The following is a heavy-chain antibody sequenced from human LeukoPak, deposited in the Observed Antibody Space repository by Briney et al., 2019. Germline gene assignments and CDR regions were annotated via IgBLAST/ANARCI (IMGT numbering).Heavy chain of an antibody. V-gene: IGHV1-69*06. CDR3: ASPPPRRGYSYGYDAFDI. Sequence: ASVKVFCKASGGTFSSYAISWGRQAPGQGLEWMGGIIPIFGTANYAQKFQGRVTITADKSTSTAYMELSSLRSEDTAVYYCASPPPRRGYSYGYDAFDIWGQGTMVTVSS. J-gene: IGHJ3*02. CDR2: IIPIFGTA. CDR1: GGTFSSYA. D-gene: IGHD5-18*01.